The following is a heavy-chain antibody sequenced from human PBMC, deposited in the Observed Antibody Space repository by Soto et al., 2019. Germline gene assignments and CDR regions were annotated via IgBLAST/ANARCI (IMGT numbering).Heavy chain of an antibody. CDR2: ISVSGGST. J-gene: IGHJ4*02. D-gene: IGHD3-16*01. V-gene: IGHV3-23*01. CDR3: AKVGSNGAMD. CDR1: GFTFSSYA. Sequence: EVQLLESGGGLVQPGGSLRLSCAASGFTFSSYAMSWVRPAPGKGLEWVSAISVSGGSTYYADSVKGRFTISRDNSRNKLYLQMNSLRDEDTEVYYCAKVGSNGAMDWGQGTLVTVSS.